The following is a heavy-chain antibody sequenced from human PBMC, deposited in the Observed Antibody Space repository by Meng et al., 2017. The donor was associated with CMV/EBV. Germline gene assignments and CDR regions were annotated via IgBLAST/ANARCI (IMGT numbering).Heavy chain of an antibody. CDR1: GGTFSSYA. CDR2: IIPILGIA. Sequence: SVKVSCKASGGTFSSYAISWVRQAPGQGLEWMGGIIPILGIANYAQKFQGRVTITAGKSTSTAYMELSSLRSEDTAVYYCARVECKGYCSSTAGSDYAFDIWGQGTMVAVSS. V-gene: IGHV1-69*10. CDR3: ARVECKGYCSSTAGSDYAFDI. J-gene: IGHJ3*02. D-gene: IGHD2-2*01.